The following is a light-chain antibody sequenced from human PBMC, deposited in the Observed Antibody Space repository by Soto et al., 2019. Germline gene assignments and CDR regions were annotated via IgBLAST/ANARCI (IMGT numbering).Light chain of an antibody. Sequence: DIQMTQSPSTLSASVGDTVTITCRASESIDNWLAWYQQKPGKAPKLLILAASTLVRGVPSRFSGSGSGTEFTLTISSLQPDDFPTYYCQQYNSYPLTFGGGTKVDIK. J-gene: IGKJ4*01. V-gene: IGKV1-5*01. CDR1: ESIDNW. CDR3: QQYNSYPLT. CDR2: AAS.